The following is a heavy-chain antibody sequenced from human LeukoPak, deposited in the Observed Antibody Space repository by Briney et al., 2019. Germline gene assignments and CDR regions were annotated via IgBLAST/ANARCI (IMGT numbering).Heavy chain of an antibody. J-gene: IGHJ4*02. CDR1: GFTFSSYS. CDR2: ISTSSTTI. Sequence: GGSLRLSCAASGFTFSSYSMNWVRQAPGKGLEWISYISTSSTTIYDADSVKGRFTISRDNAKNSLYLQMNSLRAEDTAVYYCARAESSGWYPFPTFFDYWGQGTLVTVSS. V-gene: IGHV3-48*01. D-gene: IGHD6-19*01. CDR3: ARAESSGWYPFPTFFDY.